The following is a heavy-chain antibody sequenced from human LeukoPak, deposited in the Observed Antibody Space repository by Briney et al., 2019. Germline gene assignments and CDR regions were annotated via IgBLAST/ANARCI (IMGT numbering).Heavy chain of an antibody. V-gene: IGHV4-31*03. J-gene: IGHJ4*02. CDR2: FYYSGST. D-gene: IGHD1-26*01. Sequence: PSQTLSLTCTVSGGSISSGAYYWSWIRQHPGKGLEWIGYFYYSGSTSYNPPLKSRVSISVDTSKNQLSLKLSSVTAADTAVYFCARGPTGSSPFDYWGQGALVTVSS. CDR3: ARGPTGSSPFDY. CDR1: GGSISSGAYY.